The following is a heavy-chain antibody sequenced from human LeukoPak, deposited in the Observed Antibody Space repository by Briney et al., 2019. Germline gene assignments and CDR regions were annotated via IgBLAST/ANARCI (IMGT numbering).Heavy chain of an antibody. J-gene: IGHJ6*02. Sequence: ASVKVSCKASGYTFTSSYMHWVRQAPGHGLEWRGIINPSGGSTSYAQKFQGRVTMTRDTSTSTVYMELSSLRSEDTAVYYCATPVERRVYYYYGMDVWGQGTTVTVSS. CDR1: GYTFTSSY. CDR3: ATPVERRVYYYYGMDV. V-gene: IGHV1-46*01. CDR2: INPSGGST.